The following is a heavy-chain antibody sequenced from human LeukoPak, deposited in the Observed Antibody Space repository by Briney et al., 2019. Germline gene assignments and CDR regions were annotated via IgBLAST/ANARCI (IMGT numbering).Heavy chain of an antibody. J-gene: IGHJ3*02. CDR1: GFTFSSYA. V-gene: IGHV3-23*01. Sequence: PGGSLRLSCAASGFTFSSYAMSWVRQAPGKGLEWVSAISGSGGSTYYADSVKGRFTISRDNSKNTLYLQMKSLKIEDTAVYYCTRLAGGDAFDIWGPGTMVTVSS. CDR3: TRLAGGDAFDI. CDR2: ISGSGGST. D-gene: IGHD2-15*01.